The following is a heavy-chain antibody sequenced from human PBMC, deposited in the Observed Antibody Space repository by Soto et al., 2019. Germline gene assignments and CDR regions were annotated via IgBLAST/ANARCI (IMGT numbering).Heavy chain of an antibody. D-gene: IGHD1-26*01. Sequence: PSETLPLTCTVSDGSISSYFWSFIRQPPGKGLEWIGYIYGTTTTNYNPSLGGRVTISMDTSKNHFSLTLNSVTAADTAVYYCAGFSTGTYLFEFWGQGAMVTVSS. CDR2: IYGTTTT. CDR1: DGSISSYF. CDR3: AGFSTGTYLFEF. J-gene: IGHJ4*02. V-gene: IGHV4-59*01.